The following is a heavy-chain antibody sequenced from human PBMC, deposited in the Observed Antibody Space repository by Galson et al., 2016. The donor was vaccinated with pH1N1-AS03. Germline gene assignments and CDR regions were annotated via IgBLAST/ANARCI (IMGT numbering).Heavy chain of an antibody. CDR1: GFTFNVYP. D-gene: IGHD3-3*01. CDR2: ISGSGART. V-gene: IGHV3-23*01. CDR3: ANLPLHYFETSDFSA. J-gene: IGHJ5*02. Sequence: SLRLSCAGSGFTFNVYPMTWVRQAPGKGLEWVSAISGSGARTYYADSVKGHFIISRDNSKNSLYLQMNTLRPEDTAVYYCANLPLHYFETSDFSAWGQGSLVTVS.